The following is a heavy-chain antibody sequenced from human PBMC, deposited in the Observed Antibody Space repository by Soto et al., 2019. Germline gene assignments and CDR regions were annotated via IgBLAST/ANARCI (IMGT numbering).Heavy chain of an antibody. Sequence: ASVKVSCQASGYTFTSYAMHWVRQAPGQRLEWMGWINAGNGNTKYSQKFQGRVTITRDTSASTAYMELSSLRSEDTAVYYCATGQGTGTTLYYYYGMDVWGQGTTVTVSS. CDR1: GYTFTSYA. J-gene: IGHJ6*02. CDR2: INAGNGNT. D-gene: IGHD1-7*01. V-gene: IGHV1-3*01. CDR3: ATGQGTGTTLYYYYGMDV.